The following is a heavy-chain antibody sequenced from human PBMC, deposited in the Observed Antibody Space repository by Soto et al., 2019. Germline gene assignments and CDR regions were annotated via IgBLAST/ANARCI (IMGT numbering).Heavy chain of an antibody. V-gene: IGHV3-48*01. CDR2: ISSSSSTI. CDR3: ARDSPLSSSWPMGYFEH. CDR1: GFTFSSYS. J-gene: IGHJ1*01. D-gene: IGHD6-13*01. Sequence: GGSLRLSCAASGFTFSSYSMNWVRQAPGKGLEWVSYISSSSSTIYYADSVKGRFTISRDNAKNSLYLQMNSLRAEDTAVYYCARDSPLSSSWPMGYFEHWGQGTLVTVSS.